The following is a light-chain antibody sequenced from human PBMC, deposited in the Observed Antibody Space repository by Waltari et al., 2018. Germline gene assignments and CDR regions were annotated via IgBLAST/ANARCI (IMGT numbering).Light chain of an antibody. J-gene: IGLJ2*01. V-gene: IGLV3-10*01. Sequence: SYELTQPPSVSVSPGQTARITCSGDALPKKYAYWYQQKSGQTPMLVIYEDKKRPSGIPERVSGSSSGTVATLTISGAQVEDEADYFCYSTDNNGRGVFGGGTKLTVL. CDR2: EDK. CDR1: ALPKKY. CDR3: YSTDNNGRGV.